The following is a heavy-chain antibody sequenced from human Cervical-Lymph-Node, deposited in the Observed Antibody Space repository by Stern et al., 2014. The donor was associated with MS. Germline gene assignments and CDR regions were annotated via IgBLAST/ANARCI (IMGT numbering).Heavy chain of an antibody. J-gene: IGHJ4*02. CDR1: GFTFSTYT. CDR3: ARAGVSGGYYEVLVIDY. Sequence: VQLVQSGGGLVKPGGSLRLSCAAFGFTFSTYTMTWVRQAPGKGLEWVSSISSSSNYIYYAASVKGRFTISRDNAKNSLYLQINSLRADDTAVYFCARAGVSGGYYEVLVIDYWGQGALVTVSS. CDR2: ISSSSNYI. D-gene: IGHD1-26*01. V-gene: IGHV3-21*01.